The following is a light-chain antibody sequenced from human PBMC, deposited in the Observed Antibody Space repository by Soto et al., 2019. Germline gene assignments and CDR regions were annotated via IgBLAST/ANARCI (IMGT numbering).Light chain of an antibody. V-gene: IGLV4-69*01. Sequence: QLVLTQSPSASASLGASVKVTCTLSSGHSSYAISWHQQQPEKGPRYLMKVNSDGSHSKGDGIPDRFSGSSSGAERYLTISSLQSEGEADYYCQTGGISLYVFGTGTKVTVL. CDR2: VNSDGSH. CDR3: QTGGISLYV. J-gene: IGLJ1*01. CDR1: SGHSSYA.